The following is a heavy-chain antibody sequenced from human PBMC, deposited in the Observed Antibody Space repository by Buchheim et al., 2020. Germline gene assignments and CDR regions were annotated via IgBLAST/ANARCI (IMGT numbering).Heavy chain of an antibody. V-gene: IGHV3-53*02. CDR1: GFTVSNNY. Sequence: EVQLVETGGGLIQPGGSLRLSCEASGFTVSNNYMLWVRQAPGKGLEWVSLIYSRGSTHYADPVKGRFTISRDSSTNTLYLPMNSLRAEDTAVYYCGRDVGPWGQGTL. J-gene: IGHJ5*02. CDR3: GRDVGP. CDR2: IYSRGST.